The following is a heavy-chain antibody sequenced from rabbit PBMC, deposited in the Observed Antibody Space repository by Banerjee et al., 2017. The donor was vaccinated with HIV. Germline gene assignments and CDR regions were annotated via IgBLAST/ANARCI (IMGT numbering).Heavy chain of an antibody. CDR1: GLSFSSDFY. Sequence: QSLEESGGGLVQPEGSLTLTCTASGLSFSSDFYMCWVRQAPGKGLEWIACIYAGSSGRTYYASWAKGRFTISKTSSTTVTLQMTSLTAADTATYFCARSSSSGYYIPLKLWGQGTLVTVS. D-gene: IGHD1-1*01. CDR3: ARSSSSGYYIPLKL. V-gene: IGHV1S40*01. J-gene: IGHJ3*01. CDR2: IYAGSSGRT.